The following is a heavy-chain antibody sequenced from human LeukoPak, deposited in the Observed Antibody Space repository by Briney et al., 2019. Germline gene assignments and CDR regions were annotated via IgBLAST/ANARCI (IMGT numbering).Heavy chain of an antibody. CDR3: ASRRKMVYAMN. V-gene: IGHV4-30-4*01. Sequence: SQTLSLTCTVSGGSISSGDYYWSWIRQPPGKGLEWIGYIYYSGSTYYNPSLKSRVTISVDASKNQFSLKLSSVTAADTAVYYCASRRKMVYAMNWGQGTLVTVSS. J-gene: IGHJ4*02. CDR2: IYYSGST. CDR1: GGSISSGDYY. D-gene: IGHD2-8*01.